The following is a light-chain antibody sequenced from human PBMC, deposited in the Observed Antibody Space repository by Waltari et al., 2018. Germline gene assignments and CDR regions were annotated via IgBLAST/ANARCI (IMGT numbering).Light chain of an antibody. Sequence: QSALTQPASVSGSPGQSITISCIGTSSDLGGYNYVSWYQQHPGKAPNVMIYDVTKRPSGVSNRFSGSKSGSTASLTISGLQAEDEADYYCSSYTSSNTWVFGGGTKLTVL. CDR3: SSYTSSNTWV. J-gene: IGLJ3*02. V-gene: IGLV2-14*01. CDR1: SSDLGGYNY. CDR2: DVT.